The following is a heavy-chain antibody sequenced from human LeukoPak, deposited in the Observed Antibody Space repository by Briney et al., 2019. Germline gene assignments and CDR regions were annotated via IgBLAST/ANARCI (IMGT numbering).Heavy chain of an antibody. J-gene: IGHJ4*02. CDR3: ARDKFETSGCFDY. CDR1: EFTLRDYY. D-gene: IGHD6-19*01. V-gene: IGHV3-11*01. Sequence: GGSLRLPCAASEFTLRDYYVRWIRQAPRKGLEWVSYISRSGTTIHYADSVKGRFTISRDNAKNSLYLQMNSLRAADTAVYFCARDKFETSGCFDYWGQGALVTVSS. CDR2: ISRSGTTI.